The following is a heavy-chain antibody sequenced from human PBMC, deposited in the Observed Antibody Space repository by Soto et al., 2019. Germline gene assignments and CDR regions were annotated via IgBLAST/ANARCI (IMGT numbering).Heavy chain of an antibody. J-gene: IGHJ6*02. V-gene: IGHV1-18*01. CDR2: ISAYNGNT. D-gene: IGHD3-3*01. Sequence: QVQLVQSGAEVKKPGASVKVSCKASGYTFTSYGISWVRQAPGQGLEWMGWISAYNGNTNYAQKLQGRVTMTTDTSTSTAYMELRSLRSDATAVYYCARDALLLFSRTIFGVVIPIAAAGTYYGMDVWGQGTTVTVSS. CDR3: ARDALLLFSRTIFGVVIPIAAAGTYYGMDV. CDR1: GYTFTSYG.